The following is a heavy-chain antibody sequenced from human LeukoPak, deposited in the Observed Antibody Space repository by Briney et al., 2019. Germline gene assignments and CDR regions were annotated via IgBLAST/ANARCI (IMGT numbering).Heavy chain of an antibody. CDR2: IWYDGSNK. Sequence: PGRSLRLSCAASGFTFSSYGMHWVRQAPGKGLEWVAVIWYDGSNKYYADSVKGRFTISRDNSKNTLYLQMNSLRAEDTAVYYCARDPSPYYYHGMDVWGQGTTVTVSS. D-gene: IGHD6-6*01. CDR1: GFTFSSYG. CDR3: ARDPSPYYYHGMDV. V-gene: IGHV3-33*01. J-gene: IGHJ6*02.